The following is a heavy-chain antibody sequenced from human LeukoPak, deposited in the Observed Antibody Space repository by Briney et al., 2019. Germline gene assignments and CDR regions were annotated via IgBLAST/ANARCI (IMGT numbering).Heavy chain of an antibody. CDR1: GGSFSGYY. V-gene: IGHV4-34*01. Sequence: ETLSLTCAVYGGSFSGYYWSWIRQPPGKGLEWIGEINHSGSTNYNPSLKSRVTISVDTSKNQFSLKLSSVTAADTAVYYCARVGYCSSTSCYSPWGQGTLVTVSS. CDR2: INHSGST. D-gene: IGHD2-2*03. CDR3: ARVGYCSSTSCYSP. J-gene: IGHJ5*02.